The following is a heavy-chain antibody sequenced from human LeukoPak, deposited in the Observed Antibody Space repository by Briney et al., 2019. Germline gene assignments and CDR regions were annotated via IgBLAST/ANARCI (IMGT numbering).Heavy chain of an antibody. D-gene: IGHD2-2*01. CDR2: ISANNDNT. CDR3: ARVVLGGNIVVVPAAIVRAFDI. J-gene: IGHJ3*02. Sequence: ASVKVSCKASGYTFTSYGISWVRQAPGQGLEWMGWISANNDNTNYAQKLQGRVTMTTDTSTSTAYMDLRSLRSDDTAVYYCARVVLGGNIVVVPAAIVRAFDIWGQGTMVTVSS. CDR1: GYTFTSYG. V-gene: IGHV1-18*01.